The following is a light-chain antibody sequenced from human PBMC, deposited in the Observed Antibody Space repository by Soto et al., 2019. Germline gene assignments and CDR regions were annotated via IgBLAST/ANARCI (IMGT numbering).Light chain of an antibody. CDR2: GAS. V-gene: IGKV3D-20*02. CDR3: QQRSNWPPT. Sequence: KQSPATLSVYPGERATLSCRASQSVSSSYLAWYQQKPGQAPRLLIYGASSRATGIPARFSGSGSGTDFTLTISSLEPEDFAVYYCQQRSNWPPTFGQGTNVAI. CDR1: QSVSSSY. J-gene: IGKJ1*01.